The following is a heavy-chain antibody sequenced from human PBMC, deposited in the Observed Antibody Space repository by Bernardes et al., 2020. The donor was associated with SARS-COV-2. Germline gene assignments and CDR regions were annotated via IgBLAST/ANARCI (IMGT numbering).Heavy chain of an antibody. Sequence: GGSLRLSCAASGFTFSNYWMTWVRQGPAKGLEWVANINQDGSVHFYMDSVKGRFSISRDNAKNSLYLQMNSLGVEDTAVYYCVREAASSGFYYKGYWGQGTLVTVSS. V-gene: IGHV3-7*01. D-gene: IGHD3-22*01. CDR3: VREAASSGFYYKGY. CDR2: INQDGSVH. J-gene: IGHJ4*02. CDR1: GFTFSNYW.